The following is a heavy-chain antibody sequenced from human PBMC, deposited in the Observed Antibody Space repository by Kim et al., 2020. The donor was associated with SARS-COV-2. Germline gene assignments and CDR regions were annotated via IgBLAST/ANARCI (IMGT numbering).Heavy chain of an antibody. Sequence: GGSLRLSCAASGFTFSDYYMSWIRQAPGKGLEWVSYISSSSSYTNYADSVKGRFTISRDNAKNSLYLQMNSLRAEDTAVYYCARAGLRTISYGMGVWGQGTTVTVSS. CDR3: ARAGLRTISYGMGV. CDR2: ISSSSSYT. J-gene: IGHJ6*02. D-gene: IGHD2-15*01. V-gene: IGHV3-11*06. CDR1: GFTFSDYY.